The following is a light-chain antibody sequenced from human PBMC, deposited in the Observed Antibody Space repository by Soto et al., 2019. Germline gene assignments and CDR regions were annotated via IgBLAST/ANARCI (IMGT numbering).Light chain of an antibody. CDR2: GAS. V-gene: IGKV3-20*01. J-gene: IGKJ4*01. Sequence: EIVLTQSPGTLSLSPGERATLSCMASQSVSSSYFAWYQQKPGQAPRLLIYGASTRATGIPDRFSGSGSGTDFTLTISRLEPEDFAVYYCQQYGSSRLTFGGGTKVEIK. CDR3: QQYGSSRLT. CDR1: QSVSSSY.